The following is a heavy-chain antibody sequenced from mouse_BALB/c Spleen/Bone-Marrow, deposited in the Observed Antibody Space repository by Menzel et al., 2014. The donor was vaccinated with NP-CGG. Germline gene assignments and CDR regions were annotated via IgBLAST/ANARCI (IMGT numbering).Heavy chain of an antibody. V-gene: IGHV7-3*02. CDR3: ARDEGLRRFAY. CDR2: IRNKANGYTT. J-gene: IGHJ3*01. Sequence: EVKLMESGGGLVQPGGSLRLSCATSGFTFTDYYMSWVRQPPGKALEWLGFIRNKANGYTTEYSASVKGRFTISRDNSQSILYLQMNTLRAEDSATYYCARDEGLRRFAYWGQGTLVTVSA. D-gene: IGHD2-2*01. CDR1: GFTFTDYY.